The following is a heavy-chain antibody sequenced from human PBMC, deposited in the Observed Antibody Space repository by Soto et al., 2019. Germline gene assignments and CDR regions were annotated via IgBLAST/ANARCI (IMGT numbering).Heavy chain of an antibody. J-gene: IGHJ6*02. CDR2: IYPTDSDS. V-gene: IGHV5-51*01. CDR1: EYSFANYW. Sequence: GESLKISCKGSEYSFANYWIGWMRQTPGKGLEWMGSIYPTDSDSKYSPSFQGQVTISADKSISTAYLQWSSLKASDTAMYYCARSYCSGGGCYSGKYYYYFAMDVWGQGTTVTVSS. D-gene: IGHD2-15*01. CDR3: ARSYCSGGGCYSGKYYYYFAMDV.